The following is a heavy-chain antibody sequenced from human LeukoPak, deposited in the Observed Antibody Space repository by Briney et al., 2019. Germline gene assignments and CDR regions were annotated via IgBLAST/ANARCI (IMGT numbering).Heavy chain of an antibody. V-gene: IGHV3-9*01. Sequence: PGGSLRLSCAASGFPFDDYAMHWVRQAPGKGLEWVSGISWNSGSIGYADSVKGRFTISRDNAKNSLYLQMNSLRAEGTALYYCVREHYNYYMDVWGKGTTVTVSS. J-gene: IGHJ6*03. CDR3: VREHYNYYMDV. CDR1: GFPFDDYA. CDR2: ISWNSGSI.